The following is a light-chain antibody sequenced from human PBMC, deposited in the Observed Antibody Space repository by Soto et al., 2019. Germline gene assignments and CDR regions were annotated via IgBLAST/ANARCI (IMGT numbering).Light chain of an antibody. Sequence: ETVLTQSPGTLSLSPGERATLSCRASLSVSSSLAWYQQKPGQAPRLLIYGASSRATGIPDRFSGSGSGTDFTLTISRLGPEVLAVFYCQQYGTSPTTFGQGTRLEIK. CDR1: LSVSSS. J-gene: IGKJ5*01. V-gene: IGKV3-20*01. CDR3: QQYGTSPTT. CDR2: GAS.